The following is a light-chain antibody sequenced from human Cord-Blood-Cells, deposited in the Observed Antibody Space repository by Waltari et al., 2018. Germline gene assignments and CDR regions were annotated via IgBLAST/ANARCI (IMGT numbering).Light chain of an antibody. CDR2: GGS. J-gene: IGLJ3*02. Sequence: QSALTQPRSVSGSPGQSVTISCTGTSSDVGGYNYVSWYQQHPGKAPKLMIYGGSKRPTGGPDRFSGSKSGNTASLTISGLQAEDEADYYWCSYAGSYTPNWVFGGGTKLTVL. V-gene: IGLV2-11*01. CDR3: CSYAGSYTPNWV. CDR1: SSDVGGYNY.